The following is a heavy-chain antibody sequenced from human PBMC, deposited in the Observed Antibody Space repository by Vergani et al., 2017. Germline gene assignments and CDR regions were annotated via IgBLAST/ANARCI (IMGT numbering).Heavy chain of an antibody. CDR1: GFTFSSYS. J-gene: IGHJ6*03. V-gene: IGHV3-21*01. CDR3: ARATVGSYHKGQTDYYYYMDV. CDR2: ISSSSSYI. D-gene: IGHD1-26*01. Sequence: EVQLVESGGGLVKPGGSLRLSCAASGFTFSSYSMNWVRQAPGKGLEWVSSISSSSSYIYYADSVKGRFTISRDNAKNALYLQMNSLRAEDTAVYYCARATVGSYHKGQTDYYYYMDVWGKGTTVTVSS.